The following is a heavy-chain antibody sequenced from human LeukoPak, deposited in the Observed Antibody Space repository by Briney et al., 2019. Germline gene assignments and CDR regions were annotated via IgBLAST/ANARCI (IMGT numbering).Heavy chain of an antibody. CDR2: INPGGSSI. D-gene: IGHD1-14*01. J-gene: IGHJ4*02. CDR3: ARSNQADDY. V-gene: IGHV3-74*01. Sequence: HSGGSLRLSCAASGFTFSSYAMSWVRQARGKGLVWVARINPGGSSITYADSVKGRFTISRDNAKNTLYLQMDSLRAEDTGVYYCARSNQADDYWGQGTLVTVSS. CDR1: GFTFSSYA.